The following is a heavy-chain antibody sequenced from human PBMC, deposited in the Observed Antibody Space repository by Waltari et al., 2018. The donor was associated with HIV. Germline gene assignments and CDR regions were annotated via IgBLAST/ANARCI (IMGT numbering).Heavy chain of an antibody. CDR1: GFTFTGYD. D-gene: IGHD4-4*01. CDR2: MRYDGTNK. CDR3: AKEGATLTTSAYFYYYGMDV. Sequence: QVQLVESGGGVVQPGGSLRLSCAASGFTFTGYDIQWVRQAPGKGVELVGVMRYDGTNKYYADSVKGRFTISRDNSKNSLYLQMNSLRAEDTALYYCAKEGATLTTSAYFYYYGMDVWGQGTTVTVSS. V-gene: IGHV3-30*02. J-gene: IGHJ6*02.